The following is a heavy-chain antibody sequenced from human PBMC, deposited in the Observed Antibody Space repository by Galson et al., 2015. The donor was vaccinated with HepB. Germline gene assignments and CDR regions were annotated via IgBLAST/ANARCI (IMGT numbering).Heavy chain of an antibody. J-gene: IGHJ6*02. V-gene: IGHV6-1*01. CDR2: TYYRAKWYN. D-gene: IGHD3-22*01. CDR3: AGVVVTIYYYGMDV. CDR1: GDSVSNNNVA. Sequence: CAISGDSVSNNNVAWNWIRQSPSRGLEWLGRTYYRAKWYNDYAVSVRSRITINPDTSKNQFSLQLNSVTPEDTAIYYCAGVVVTIYYYGMDVWGHGTTVTVSS.